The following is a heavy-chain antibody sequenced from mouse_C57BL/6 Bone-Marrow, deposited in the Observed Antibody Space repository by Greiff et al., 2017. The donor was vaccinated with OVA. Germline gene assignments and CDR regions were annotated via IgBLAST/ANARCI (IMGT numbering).Heavy chain of an antibody. J-gene: IGHJ4*01. Sequence: VQLQQSGAELARPGASVKMSCKASGYTFTSYTMHWVKQRPGQGLEWIGYINPSSGYTKYNQKFKDKATLTADKSASTAYMQLSSLTSEDSAVYYCARATAVAYYAMDYWGQGTSVTVSS. D-gene: IGHD1-1*01. CDR3: ARATAVAYYAMDY. V-gene: IGHV1-4*01. CDR1: GYTFTSYT. CDR2: INPSSGYT.